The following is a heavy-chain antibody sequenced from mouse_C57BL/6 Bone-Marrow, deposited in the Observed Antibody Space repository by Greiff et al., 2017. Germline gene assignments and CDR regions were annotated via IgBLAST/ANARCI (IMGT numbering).Heavy chain of an antibody. Sequence: VKLMESGAELARPGASVKLSCKASGYTFTSYGISWVKQRTGQGLEWIGEIYPRSGNTYYNEKFKGKATLTADKSSSTTYMELRSLTSEDSAVYFCVYYYDSSYWYFDVWGTGTTVTVSS. CDR1: GYTFTSYG. D-gene: IGHD1-1*01. CDR3: VYYYDSSYWYFDV. V-gene: IGHV1-81*01. CDR2: IYPRSGNT. J-gene: IGHJ1*03.